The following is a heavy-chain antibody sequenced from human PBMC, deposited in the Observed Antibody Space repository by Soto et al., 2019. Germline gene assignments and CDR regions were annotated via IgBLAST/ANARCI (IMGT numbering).Heavy chain of an antibody. CDR2: VYFSGTT. CDR3: ARHGSY. Sequence: PSETLSLTCTVSCVSVTTTSYYWGWIRQPPGKGLEWIGSVYFSGTTYYNPSLKSRVTISVDTSKNHFSLRLSSVTAADTAIYYCARHGSYWGQGTLVTV. CDR1: CVSVTTTSYY. V-gene: IGHV4-39*01. J-gene: IGHJ4*02.